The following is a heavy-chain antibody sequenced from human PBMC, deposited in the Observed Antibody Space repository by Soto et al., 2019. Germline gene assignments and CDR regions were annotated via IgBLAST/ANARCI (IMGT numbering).Heavy chain of an antibody. Sequence: QAGGSLRLSCAASGFTFSSYAMSWVRQAPGKGLEWVSAISGSGGSTYYADSVKGRFTISRDNSKNTLYLQMNSLRAEDTAVYYCAKFVVSLDYGDYEGPFDYWGQGTLVTVSS. V-gene: IGHV3-23*01. CDR3: AKFVVSLDYGDYEGPFDY. D-gene: IGHD4-17*01. CDR1: GFTFSSYA. CDR2: ISGSGGST. J-gene: IGHJ4*02.